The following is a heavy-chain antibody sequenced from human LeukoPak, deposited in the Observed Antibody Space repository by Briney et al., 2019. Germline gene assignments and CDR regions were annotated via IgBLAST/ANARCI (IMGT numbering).Heavy chain of an antibody. J-gene: IGHJ4*02. V-gene: IGHV4-59*08. CDR2: IYYSGST. D-gene: IGHD1-26*01. CDR3: RRGGELMNF. Sequence: SETLSLTCTVSGGSISSYYWSWLRQPPGKGLEWIGYIYYSGSTNYNPSLKSRVTISIDASKNQFSLRLSSVTAAATAVYYCRRGGELMNFWGQGTLVTVSS. CDR1: GGSISSYY.